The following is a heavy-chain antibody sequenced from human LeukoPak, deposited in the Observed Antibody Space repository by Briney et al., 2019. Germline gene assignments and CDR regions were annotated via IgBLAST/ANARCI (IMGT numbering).Heavy chain of an antibody. V-gene: IGHV4-59*01. CDR1: GGSISSYY. CDR3: ARERSGYGQDY. D-gene: IGHD3-22*01. CDR2: IYYSGST. Sequence: PSETLSLTCTVSGGSISSYYWSWIRQPPGKGLEWIGYIYYSGSTNYNPSLTSRVTISVDTSKNQFSLKLSSVTAADTAVYCCARERSGYGQDYWGQGTLVTVSS. J-gene: IGHJ4*02.